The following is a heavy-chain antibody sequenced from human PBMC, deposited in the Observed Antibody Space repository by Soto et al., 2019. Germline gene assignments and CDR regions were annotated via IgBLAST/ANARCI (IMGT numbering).Heavy chain of an antibody. CDR3: ASPARNYDFWSVYSFAI. Sequence: QVQLVQSGAEVKKPGASVKVSCKASGYNFTSYDINWVRQATGQGLEWMGWMNPNSGNTGYAHKFQGRVTMTRNTSSSTDDMELSSLRSEQAAGYSCASPARNYDFWSVYSFAIWGQGTMGSVS. D-gene: IGHD3-3*01. CDR2: MNPNSGNT. J-gene: IGHJ3*02. CDR1: GYNFTSYD. V-gene: IGHV1-8*01.